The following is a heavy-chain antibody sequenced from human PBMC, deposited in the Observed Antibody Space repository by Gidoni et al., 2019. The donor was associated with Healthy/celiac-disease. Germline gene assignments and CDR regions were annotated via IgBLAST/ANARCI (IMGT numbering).Heavy chain of an antibody. CDR3: AKERASSSSGWYYYYYGMDV. CDR1: GFTFSSYG. CDR2: ISYDGSNK. V-gene: IGHV3-30*18. J-gene: IGHJ6*02. D-gene: IGHD6-19*01. Sequence: QVQLVESGGGVVQPGRSLRLSCAASGFTFSSYGLHWFRKAPAKGLEWVAVISYDGSNKYYADSVKGRFTISRDNSKNTLYLQMNSLRAEDTAVYYCAKERASSSSGWYYYYYGMDVWGQGTTVTVSS.